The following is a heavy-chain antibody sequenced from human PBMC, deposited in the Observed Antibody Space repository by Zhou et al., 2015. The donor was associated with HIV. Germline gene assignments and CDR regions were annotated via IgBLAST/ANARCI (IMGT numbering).Heavy chain of an antibody. CDR3: ARGYTRGDSGDLWGFDY. Sequence: QVQLVQSGAEVKKPGSSVKVSCKASGGTFSSYAISWVRQAPGQGLEWVGGIIPIFDITNYAQKFQGRVTITADESTSTAYMHLNTLRSEDTAVYYCARGYTRGDSGDLWGFDYWGQGTLVTVSS. J-gene: IGHJ4*02. V-gene: IGHV1-69*01. CDR2: IIPIFDIT. CDR1: GGTFSSYA. D-gene: IGHD3-16*01.